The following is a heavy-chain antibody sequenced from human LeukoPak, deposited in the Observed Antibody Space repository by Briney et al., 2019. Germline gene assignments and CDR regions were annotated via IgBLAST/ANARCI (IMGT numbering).Heavy chain of an antibody. Sequence: GGSLRLSCAASGFTFRNFAMSWVRQAPGKGLEWVSAISGDGVYIYYVDSVERRFTTCRDNSRDTLFLQMNSLRAEDTALYYCAKGGADDWVETWGQGTLVTVSS. CDR3: AKGGADDWVET. CDR2: ISGDGVYI. CDR1: GFTFRNFA. V-gene: IGHV3-23*01. D-gene: IGHD3-9*01. J-gene: IGHJ5*02.